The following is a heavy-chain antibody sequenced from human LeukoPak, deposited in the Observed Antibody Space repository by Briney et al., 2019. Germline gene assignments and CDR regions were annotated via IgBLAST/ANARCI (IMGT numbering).Heavy chain of an antibody. D-gene: IGHD5-18*01. Sequence: GGSLRLSCAASGFTFSSYAMTWVRQAPGKGLEWVSVIGGSGGSTYYADSVKGRFTISRDNSKNTLYLQMNSLRAEDTAVYYCARGYSYVYPSADYWGQGTLVTVSS. CDR1: GFTFSSYA. CDR3: ARGYSYVYPSADY. J-gene: IGHJ4*02. CDR2: IGGSGGST. V-gene: IGHV3-23*01.